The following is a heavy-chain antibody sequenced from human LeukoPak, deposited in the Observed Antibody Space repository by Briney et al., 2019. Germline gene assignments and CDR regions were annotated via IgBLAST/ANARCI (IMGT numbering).Heavy chain of an antibody. V-gene: IGHV3-30*04. J-gene: IGHJ4*02. D-gene: IGHD5-24*01. CDR3: ARPSPPGDDYNPPDH. CDR1: GFNFNNFA. CDR2: ISHDGRTK. Sequence: GGSLRLSCVVSGFNFNNFAMHWVRQPLGKGLEWVAVISHDGRTKYYADSMKGRITISRDNSKNTLFLQMNNLRSEDTAVYFCARPSPPGDDYNPPDHWGQGTLVTVSS.